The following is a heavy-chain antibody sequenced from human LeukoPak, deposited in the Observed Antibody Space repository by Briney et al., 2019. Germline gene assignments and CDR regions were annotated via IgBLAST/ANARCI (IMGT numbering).Heavy chain of an antibody. V-gene: IGHV3-20*04. CDR1: GFTLVDYG. J-gene: IGHJ4*02. CDR3: ARGSVLGGFDY. Sequence: GGSLRLSCAASGFTLVDYGMSWVRQAPGRGLEWVSGINWNGGSTGYADSVKGRFTISRDNAKNSLYLQMNSQRAEDTALYYCARGSVLGGFDYWGQGTLVTVSS. D-gene: IGHD2-8*02. CDR2: INWNGGST.